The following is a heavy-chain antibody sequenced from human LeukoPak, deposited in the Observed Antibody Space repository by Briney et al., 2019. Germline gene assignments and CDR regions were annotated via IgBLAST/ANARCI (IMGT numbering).Heavy chain of an antibody. CDR2: ISYDGSNK. J-gene: IGHJ6*02. V-gene: IGHV3-30-3*01. CDR3: ARDLLAVAQYGMDV. CDR1: GFTFSSYA. D-gene: IGHD6-19*01. Sequence: PGGSLRLSCAASGFTFSSYAMHWVRQAPGKGLEWVAVISYDGSNKYYADSVKSRFTISRDNSKNTLYLQMNSLRAEDTAVYYCARDLLAVAQYGMDVWGQGTTVTVSS.